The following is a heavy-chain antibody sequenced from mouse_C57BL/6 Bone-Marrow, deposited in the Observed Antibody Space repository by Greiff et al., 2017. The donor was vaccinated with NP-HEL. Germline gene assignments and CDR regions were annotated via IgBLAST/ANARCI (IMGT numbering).Heavy chain of an antibody. V-gene: IGHV1-39*01. Sequence: EVQLQQPGPELVKPGASVKISCKASGYSFTDYNMNWVEQSNGKSLEWIGVINPNYGTTSYNQKFKGKATLTVDQSSSTAYMQLNSLTSEDSAVYYCARGEDYGYDGFDYWGQGTTLTVSS. D-gene: IGHD2-2*01. CDR2: INPNYGTT. J-gene: IGHJ2*01. CDR1: GYSFTDYN. CDR3: ARGEDYGYDGFDY.